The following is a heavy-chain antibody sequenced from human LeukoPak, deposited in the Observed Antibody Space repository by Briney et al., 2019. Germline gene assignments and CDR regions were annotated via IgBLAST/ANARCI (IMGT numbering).Heavy chain of an antibody. CDR3: VKGPNMVRGVIITNNWFDP. V-gene: IGHV3-23*01. J-gene: IGHJ5*02. Sequence: GGSLRLSCAASGFTFSSYAMSWVRQAPGKGLEWVSAISGSGGSTYYADSVKGRFTISRDNSKNTLYLQMNSLRAEDTAVYYCVKGPNMVRGVIITNNWFDPWGQGTLVTVSS. D-gene: IGHD3-10*01. CDR1: GFTFSSYA. CDR2: ISGSGGST.